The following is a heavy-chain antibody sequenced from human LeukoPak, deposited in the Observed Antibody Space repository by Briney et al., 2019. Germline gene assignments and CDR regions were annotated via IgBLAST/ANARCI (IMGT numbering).Heavy chain of an antibody. D-gene: IGHD2-2*02. J-gene: IGHJ3*02. CDR2: INHSGST. V-gene: IGHV4-34*01. CDR3: ARKPAGYCSSTSCYTVGAFDI. CDR1: GGSFSGYY. Sequence: SETLSLTCAVYGGSFSGYYWSWVRQPPGKGLEWIGEINHSGSTNYNPSLKSRVTISVDTSKNQFSLKLSSVTAADTAVYYCARKPAGYCSSTSCYTVGAFDIWGQGTMVTVSS.